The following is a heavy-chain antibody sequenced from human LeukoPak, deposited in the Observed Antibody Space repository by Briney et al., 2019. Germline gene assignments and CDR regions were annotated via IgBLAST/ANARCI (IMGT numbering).Heavy chain of an antibody. J-gene: IGHJ4*02. CDR2: IYPGDSDT. D-gene: IGHD6-19*01. Sequence: GESLKISCQGSGFSFTDYWIGWVRQMPGKGLEWMGIIYPGDSDTRYSPSFQGQVTISADKSIRTAYLQWSGLKASDTAMYYCARHMLYCEGWYRPDYWGQGTLVTVSS. V-gene: IGHV5-51*01. CDR1: GFSFTDYW. CDR3: ARHMLYCEGWYRPDY.